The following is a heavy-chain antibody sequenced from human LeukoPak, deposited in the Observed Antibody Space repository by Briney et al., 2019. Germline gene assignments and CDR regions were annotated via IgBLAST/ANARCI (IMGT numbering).Heavy chain of an antibody. CDR1: GVSISSSNSY. V-gene: IGHV4-39*07. CDR3: ANARQWLAFDS. J-gene: IGHJ4*02. CDR2: IYYSGNT. D-gene: IGHD6-19*01. Sequence: SETLSLTCTVSGVSISSSNSYWGWIRQPPGKGLEWIGSIYYSGNTYYNPSLKNRVTISIDTSKNQFSLKLTSVTAADTAVYYCANARQWLAFDSWGQGNLVTVSS.